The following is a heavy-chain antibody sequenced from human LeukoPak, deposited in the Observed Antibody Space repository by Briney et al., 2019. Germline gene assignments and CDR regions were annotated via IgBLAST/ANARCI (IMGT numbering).Heavy chain of an antibody. CDR3: AKCILTGYYKGYMDV. Sequence: GGTLRLSCAASGFTFSRFGMSWARQAPGKGLEWLSVISGSGVSTYYAHSVKGRFTISRENSKNSLDLQNNSLRAEDTAVYYCAKCILTGYYKGYMDVWGKGTTVTISS. J-gene: IGHJ6*03. CDR1: GFTFSRFG. CDR2: ISGSGVST. V-gene: IGHV3-23*01. D-gene: IGHD3-9*01.